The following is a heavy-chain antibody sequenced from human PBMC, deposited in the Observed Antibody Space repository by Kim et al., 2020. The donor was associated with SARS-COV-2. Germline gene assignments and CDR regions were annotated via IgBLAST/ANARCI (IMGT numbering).Heavy chain of an antibody. CDR2: ISYDGSNK. D-gene: IGHD3-22*01. CDR1: GFTFSSYG. CDR3: AKPSRITMIVVAPGAFDI. J-gene: IGHJ3*02. Sequence: GGSLSLSCAASGFTFSSYGMHWVRQAPGKGLEWVAVISYDGSNKYYADSVKGRFTISRDNSKNTLYLQMNSLRAEDTAVYYCAKPSRITMIVVAPGAFDIWGQGTMVTVSS. V-gene: IGHV3-30*18.